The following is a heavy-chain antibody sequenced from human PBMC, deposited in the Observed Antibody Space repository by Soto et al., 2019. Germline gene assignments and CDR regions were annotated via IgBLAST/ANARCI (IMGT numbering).Heavy chain of an antibody. CDR1: GYTFTSYG. Sequence: ASVKVSCKASGYTFTSYGISWVRQAPGQGLEWMGWISAYNGNTNYAQKLQGRVTMTTDTSTSTAFMELRSLRSDDTAMYYCARLGSSSWYDPRYYYYYYGMDVWGQGTTVTVSS. J-gene: IGHJ6*02. V-gene: IGHV1-18*01. D-gene: IGHD6-13*01. CDR2: ISAYNGNT. CDR3: ARLGSSSWYDPRYYYYYYGMDV.